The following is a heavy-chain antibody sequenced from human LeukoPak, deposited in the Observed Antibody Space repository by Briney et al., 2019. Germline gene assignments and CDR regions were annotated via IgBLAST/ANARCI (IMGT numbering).Heavy chain of an antibody. J-gene: IGHJ4*02. CDR1: GFTFSSYA. V-gene: IGHV3-30-3*01. D-gene: IGHD5-24*01. CDR3: ARENRWSYYFDY. Sequence: GRSLRLSRAAPGFTFSSYAMHWVRQAPGKGLGGVAVISYDGSNKYYADSVKGRFTISRDNSKNTLYLQMNSLRAEDTAVYYCARENRWSYYFDYWGQGTLVTVSS. CDR2: ISYDGSNK.